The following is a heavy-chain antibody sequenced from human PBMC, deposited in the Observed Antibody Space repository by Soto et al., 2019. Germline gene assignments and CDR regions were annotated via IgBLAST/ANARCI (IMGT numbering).Heavy chain of an antibody. Sequence: QVQLVESGGGVVQPGRSLRLSCAASGFTFSSYAMHWVRQAPGKGLEWVAVISYDGSNKYYADSVKGRFTISRDNSKNTLDLQMNSLRAEDTAVYYCASPRLSSYGTTPIDYWGQGTLVTVSS. D-gene: IGHD1-1*01. J-gene: IGHJ4*02. V-gene: IGHV3-30-3*01. CDR3: ASPRLSSYGTTPIDY. CDR1: GFTFSSYA. CDR2: ISYDGSNK.